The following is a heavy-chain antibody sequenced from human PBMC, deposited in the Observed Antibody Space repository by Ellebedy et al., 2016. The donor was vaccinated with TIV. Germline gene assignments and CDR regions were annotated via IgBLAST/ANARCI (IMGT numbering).Heavy chain of an antibody. CDR1: GFTFSSYS. CDR3: AHWGSGYQYYYYYYGMDV. D-gene: IGHD3-22*01. CDR2: IRSSSSTI. J-gene: IGHJ6*02. Sequence: PGGSLRLSCVASGFTFSSYSMNWVRQAPGKGLEWVSYIRSSSSTIYYADSVKGRFTISRDNAKNSLYLQMNSLRAEDTAVYYCAHWGSGYQYYYYYYGMDVWGQGTTVTVSS. V-gene: IGHV3-48*01.